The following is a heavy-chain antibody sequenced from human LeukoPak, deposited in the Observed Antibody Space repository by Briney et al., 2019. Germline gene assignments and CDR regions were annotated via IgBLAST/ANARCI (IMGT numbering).Heavy chain of an antibody. Sequence: GASVKVSCKASGYTFTSYDINWVRQATGQGLEWMGWMNPNSGNTGYAQKFQGRVTITRNTSISTAYMELSSLRSEDTAVYYCARFGGPLGDYYDFWSGYSYNSEASDYWGQGTLVTVSS. V-gene: IGHV1-8*01. CDR2: MNPNSGNT. J-gene: IGHJ4*02. D-gene: IGHD3-3*01. CDR1: GYTFTSYD. CDR3: ARFGGPLGDYYDFWSGYSYNSEASDY.